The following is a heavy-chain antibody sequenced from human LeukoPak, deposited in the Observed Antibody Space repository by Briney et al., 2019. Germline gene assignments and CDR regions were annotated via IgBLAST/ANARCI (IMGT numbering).Heavy chain of an antibody. CDR1: GFTFSNYN. J-gene: IGHJ4*02. D-gene: IGHD4-17*01. CDR3: ARTGSLDGDYDY. Sequence: PGGSLRLSCAASGFTFSNYNMNWVRQAPGKGLEWGSSMTTTGIYIFYADSVKGRFTISGDNAQNSLYLQMNSLRPGDTAIYYCARTGSLDGDYDYWGQGTLVTVSS. CDR2: MTTTGIYI. V-gene: IGHV3-21*06.